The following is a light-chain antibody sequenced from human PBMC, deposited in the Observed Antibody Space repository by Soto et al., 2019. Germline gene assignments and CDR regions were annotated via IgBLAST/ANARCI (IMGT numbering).Light chain of an antibody. CDR3: QPYHTRPPWT. Sequence: DSQITGARSTLSTSVGDRVTITCRASENIGVWLAWYQQKPGKAPKLLIYKASSLQSGVPSRFSGGGSGTEFTLTISSLQSADFAVYYCQPYHTRPPWTFGQASTVDLK. J-gene: IGKJ1*01. CDR2: KAS. CDR1: ENIGVW. V-gene: IGKV1-5*03.